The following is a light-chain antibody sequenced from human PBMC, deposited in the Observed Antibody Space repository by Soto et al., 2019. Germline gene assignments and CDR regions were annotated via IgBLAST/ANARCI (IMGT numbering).Light chain of an antibody. CDR2: TTS. CDR3: LQHNSFPQT. CDR1: QGIRND. J-gene: IGKJ1*01. Sequence: DIQMTQSPSSLSASVGDRVTITCRASQGIRNDLGWYQQKPGKDPKRLIYTTSGLQSGVPSRFSGSGSGTELTLKNSSLQPEDFATHCNLQHNSFPQTFGQGTKVEIK. V-gene: IGKV1-17*01.